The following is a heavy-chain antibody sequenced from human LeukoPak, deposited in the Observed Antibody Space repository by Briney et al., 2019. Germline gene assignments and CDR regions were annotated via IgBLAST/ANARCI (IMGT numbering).Heavy chain of an antibody. Sequence: PSETLSLTCTVSGGSVSSGDYYWSWIRQPPGMGLEWIGYIYYSGSTYYNPSLKSRVTISVDTSKNQFSLKLSSVTAADTAVYYCARATVTTPEDAFDIWGQGTMVTVSS. CDR3: ARATVTTPEDAFDI. CDR2: IYYSGST. J-gene: IGHJ3*02. D-gene: IGHD4-17*01. CDR1: GGSVSSGDYY. V-gene: IGHV4-30-4*01.